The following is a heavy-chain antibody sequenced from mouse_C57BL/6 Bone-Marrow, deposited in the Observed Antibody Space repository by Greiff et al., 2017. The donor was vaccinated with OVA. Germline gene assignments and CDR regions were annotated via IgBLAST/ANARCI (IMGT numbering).Heavy chain of an antibody. V-gene: IGHV2-6*01. CDR1: GFSLTSYG. CDR3: ASSSIITTGGGFAY. J-gene: IGHJ3*01. CDR2: IWGVGST. Sequence: VNLVESGPGLVAPSQSLSITCTVSGFSLTSYGVDWVRQSPGKGLEWLGVIWGVGSTNYNSALKSRLSISKDNSKSQVFLKMNSLQTDDTAMYYCASSSIITTGGGFAYWGQGTLVTVSA. D-gene: IGHD1-1*01.